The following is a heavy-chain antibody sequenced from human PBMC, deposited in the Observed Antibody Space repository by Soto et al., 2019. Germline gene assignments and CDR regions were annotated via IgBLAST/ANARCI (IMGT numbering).Heavy chain of an antibody. J-gene: IGHJ6*02. CDR1: GFTFSDYY. V-gene: IGHV3-11*06. D-gene: IGHD3-3*01. CDR3: ARVGFWSGYWSRRGMDV. Sequence: LRLSCAASGFTFSDYYMSWIRQAPGKGLEWVSYISSSSSYTNYADSVKGRFTISRDNAKNSLYLQMNSLRAEDTAVYYCARVGFWSGYWSRRGMDVWGQGTTVTVSS. CDR2: ISSSSSYT.